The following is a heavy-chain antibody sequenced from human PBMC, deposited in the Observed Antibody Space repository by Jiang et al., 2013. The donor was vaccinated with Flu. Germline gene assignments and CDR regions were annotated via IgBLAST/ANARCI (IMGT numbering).Heavy chain of an antibody. CDR2: ISYDGRIK. CDR3: ARVTTGVFDY. Sequence: LVESGGGVVQPGKSLRLSCAASGFSFSSSAMYWVRQTPGKGLEWVAMISYDGRIKTYADFVKDRFIISRDNSNNIVYLQMRSLRPDDTAMFFCARVTTGVFDYWGQGTLITVPS. V-gene: IGHV3-30*04. D-gene: IGHD1-1*01. CDR1: GFSFSSSA. J-gene: IGHJ4*02.